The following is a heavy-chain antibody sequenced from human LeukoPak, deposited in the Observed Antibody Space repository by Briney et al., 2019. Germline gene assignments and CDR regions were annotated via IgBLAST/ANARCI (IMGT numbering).Heavy chain of an antibody. V-gene: IGHV4-59*01. CDR3: ARTERGYSYGPLDY. CDR1: GGSLSSYY. Sequence: PSETLSLTCTVSGGSLSSYYWSWLRQPPGKGLEWIGYIYYSGSTNYNPSLKSRVTISVDTSKNQFSLTLSSVTAADTAVYYCARTERGYSYGPLDYWGQGTLVTVSS. D-gene: IGHD5-18*01. J-gene: IGHJ4*02. CDR2: IYYSGST.